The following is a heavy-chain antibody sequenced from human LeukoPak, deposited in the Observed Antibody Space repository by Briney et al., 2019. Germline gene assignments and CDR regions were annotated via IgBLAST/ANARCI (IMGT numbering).Heavy chain of an antibody. CDR3: ARAYVSSWHNFDY. CDR1: GFTLSSFT. D-gene: IGHD6-13*01. Sequence: GGSLRLSCAASGFTLSSFTMHWVRHNPGKGLEWVAVISYDESQKWYADSVKGRFTISRDISKNTLYLEMDSLRYEDTAVYYCARAYVSSWHNFDYWGQGSLVTVSS. CDR2: ISYDESQK. J-gene: IGHJ4*02. V-gene: IGHV3-30-3*01.